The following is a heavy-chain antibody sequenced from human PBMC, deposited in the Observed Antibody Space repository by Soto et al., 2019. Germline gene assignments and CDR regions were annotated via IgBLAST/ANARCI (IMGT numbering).Heavy chain of an antibody. CDR1: SFTFSNVW. V-gene: IGHV3-15*07. Sequence: GSLRLSCAASSFTFSNVWVNWILQTPLKWLEWVGRIKGKTYGETTDYPVSVKGRFTISRDDPKNTLYLQMDSLKTEDTAVYYCTTRVIVGTTVLFDPWGQGTLVTVSS. CDR2: IKGKTYGETT. D-gene: IGHD1-26*01. CDR3: TTRVIVGTTVLFDP. J-gene: IGHJ5*02.